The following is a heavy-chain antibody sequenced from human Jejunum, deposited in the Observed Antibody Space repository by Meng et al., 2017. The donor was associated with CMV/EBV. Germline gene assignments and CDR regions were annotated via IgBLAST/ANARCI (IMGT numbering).Heavy chain of an antibody. J-gene: IGHJ4*02. D-gene: IGHD5-24*01. CDR1: GFTFNNFW. CDR3: ARDGDGYNFDY. V-gene: IGHV3-74*01. CDR2: IKGDGSHT. Sequence: LSCAASGFTFNNFWMHWVRQAPGKGLEWVSRIKGDGSHTIYADSVKGRFTISRDNAKNTLYLQMNSLRVEDTALYYCARDGDGYNFDYWGQGTLVTVSS.